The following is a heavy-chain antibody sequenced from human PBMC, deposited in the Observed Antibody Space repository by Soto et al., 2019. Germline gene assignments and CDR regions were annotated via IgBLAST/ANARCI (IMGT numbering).Heavy chain of an antibody. J-gene: IGHJ4*02. CDR2: IIPIFGTA. CDR3: ARDAIAVAGPYYFDY. D-gene: IGHD6-19*01. Sequence: QVQLVQSGAEVKKPGSSVKVSCKASGGTFSSYAISWVRQAPGQGLEWMGGIIPIFGTANYEQKFQGRVTITADESTSTAYMELSSLRSEDTAVYYCARDAIAVAGPYYFDYWGQGTLVTVSS. CDR1: GGTFSSYA. V-gene: IGHV1-69*01.